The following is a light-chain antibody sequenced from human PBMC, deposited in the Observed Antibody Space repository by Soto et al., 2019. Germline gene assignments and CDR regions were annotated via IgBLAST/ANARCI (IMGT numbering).Light chain of an antibody. CDR1: ESVTNY. CDR2: DVS. Sequence: EIVLTQSPATLSLSPGERGTLSCRASESVTNYLAWYQQKPGQAPRLLVYDVSNRATGTPARFSGGGSGIDFTLTISNLEPEDFAVYYCQQRSDWPWTFGQGTKVEFK. CDR3: QQRSDWPWT. J-gene: IGKJ1*01. V-gene: IGKV3-11*01.